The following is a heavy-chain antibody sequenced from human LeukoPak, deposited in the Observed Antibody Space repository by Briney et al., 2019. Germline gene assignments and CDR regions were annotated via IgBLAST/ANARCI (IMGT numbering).Heavy chain of an antibody. V-gene: IGHV4-34*01. Sequence: SETLSLTCAVYGGSFSGYYWSWIRQPPGKGLEWIGEINHSGSINYNPSLKSRVTISVDTSKNQFSLKLSSVTAADTAVYYCARGRNYYGSGSYYNVLFFDYWGQGTLVTVSS. CDR1: GGSFSGYY. D-gene: IGHD3-10*01. CDR3: ARGRNYYGSGSYYNVLFFDY. CDR2: INHSGSI. J-gene: IGHJ4*02.